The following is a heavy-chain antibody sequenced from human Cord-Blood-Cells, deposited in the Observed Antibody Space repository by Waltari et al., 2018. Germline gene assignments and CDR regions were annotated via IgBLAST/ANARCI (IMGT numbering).Heavy chain of an antibody. CDR3: ARFDY. Sequence: QVQLQQWGAGLLKPSETISLPGAVYGGSFRGYYCRWILQPPGKGLEWIGASNHSGSTNDSPSLKSRVTIAVDTAKNQFSLKLSSVTAADTAVYYCARFDYWGQGTLVTVSS. V-gene: IGHV4-34*01. CDR2: SNHSGST. CDR1: GGSFRGYY. J-gene: IGHJ4*02.